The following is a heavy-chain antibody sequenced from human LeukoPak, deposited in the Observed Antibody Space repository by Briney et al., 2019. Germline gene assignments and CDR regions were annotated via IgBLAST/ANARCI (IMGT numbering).Heavy chain of an antibody. D-gene: IGHD6-13*01. CDR2: IPYDGSNK. V-gene: IGHV3-30-3*01. Sequence: AGGSLRLSCAASGFTFSSYAMHWVRQAPGKGLEWVAVIPYDGSNKYYADSVKGRFTISRDNSKNTLYLQMNSLRAEDTAVYYCAGGQQLYWGQGTLVTVSS. CDR3: AGGQQLY. J-gene: IGHJ4*02. CDR1: GFTFSSYA.